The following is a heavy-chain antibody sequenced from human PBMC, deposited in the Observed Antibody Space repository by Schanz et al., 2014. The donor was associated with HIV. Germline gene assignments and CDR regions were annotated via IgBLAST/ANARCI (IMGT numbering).Heavy chain of an antibody. D-gene: IGHD3-10*01. J-gene: IGHJ4*02. CDR2: IIPVFGTT. CDR1: GGTFSIYA. CDR3: ARVGAGVTVFFDY. Sequence: QVQLVQSGAEVKKPGSSVKVSCRTSGGTFSIYAITWVRQAPGQGLEWMGGIIPVFGTTNNAENFQGRVTITADESTTTVYLELSSLRSDDTAVFYCARVGAGVTVFFDYWGQGTLVSVSS. V-gene: IGHV1-69*01.